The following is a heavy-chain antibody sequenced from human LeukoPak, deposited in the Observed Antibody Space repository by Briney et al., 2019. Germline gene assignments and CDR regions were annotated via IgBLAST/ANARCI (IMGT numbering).Heavy chain of an antibody. D-gene: IGHD4-17*01. CDR3: AKRAYGDSDY. V-gene: IGHV3-30*02. CDR1: GFTFSSYG. CDR2: IRYDGSNK. Sequence: SGGSLRLSCAASGFTFSSYGMHWVRQAPGKGLEWVAFIRYDGSNKNYTDSVKGRFTISRDNSKNTLYLQMNSLRAEDTAVYYCAKRAYGDSDYWGQGTLVTVSS. J-gene: IGHJ4*02.